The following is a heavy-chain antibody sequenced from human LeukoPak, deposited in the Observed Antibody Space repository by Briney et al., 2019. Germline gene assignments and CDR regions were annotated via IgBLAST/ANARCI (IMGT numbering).Heavy chain of an antibody. D-gene: IGHD3-10*01. J-gene: IGHJ4*02. CDR3: ATPTYYYGSGSYYNPLDY. Sequence: GGSLRLSCAASGFTFSSYGMHWVRQAPGKGLEWVAFIRYDGSNKYYADSVKGRFTISRDNSKNTLYLQMNSLRAEDTAVYYCATPTYYYGSGSYYNPLDYWGQGTLVTVPS. CDR1: GFTFSSYG. CDR2: IRYDGSNK. V-gene: IGHV3-30*02.